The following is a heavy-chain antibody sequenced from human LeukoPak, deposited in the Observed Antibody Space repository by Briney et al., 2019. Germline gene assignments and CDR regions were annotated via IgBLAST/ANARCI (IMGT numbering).Heavy chain of an antibody. Sequence: PSETLSLTCTVSGGSISTYYWSWIRQPPGKGLEWIGYIYYSGSTNYNPSLKSRVTISVDTSKNQFSLKLSSVTAADTAVYYCASPGYSYGYGAFDIWGQGTMVTVSS. CDR1: GGSISTYY. CDR3: ASPGYSYGYGAFDI. CDR2: IYYSGST. J-gene: IGHJ3*02. V-gene: IGHV4-59*01. D-gene: IGHD5-18*01.